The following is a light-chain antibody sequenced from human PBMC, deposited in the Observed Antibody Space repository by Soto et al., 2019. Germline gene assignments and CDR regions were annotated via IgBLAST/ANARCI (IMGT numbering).Light chain of an antibody. CDR2: DAS. CDR1: QSVSTC. Sequence: EIVLTQSPGTLSLSPGERATLSCRASQSVSTCLAWYQQKPGQAPRLLIYDASNRAADIPARFSGSGSGTDFTLTISSLESEDFAVYYCQQRTSWPITFGQGTRLEI. CDR3: QQRTSWPIT. J-gene: IGKJ5*01. V-gene: IGKV3-11*01.